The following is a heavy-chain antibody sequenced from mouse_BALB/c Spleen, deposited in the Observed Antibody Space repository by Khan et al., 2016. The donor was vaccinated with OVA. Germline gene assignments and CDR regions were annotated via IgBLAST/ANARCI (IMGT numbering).Heavy chain of an antibody. CDR3: ARRAYYGNWYFDV. J-gene: IGHJ1*01. Sequence: EVELVESGPGLVKPSQSLSLTCTVTGYSITSDYAWNWIRQFPGNKLEWMGYISYSGSTRYNPSLKSRISITRDTSKNQFFLQLSSVTTEDTATYYCARRAYYGNWYFDVWGAGTTVTVSS. CDR2: ISYSGST. D-gene: IGHD2-1*01. V-gene: IGHV3-2*02. CDR1: GYSITSDYA.